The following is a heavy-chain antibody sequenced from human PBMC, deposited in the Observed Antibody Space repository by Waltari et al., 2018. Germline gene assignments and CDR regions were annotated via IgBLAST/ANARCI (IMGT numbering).Heavy chain of an antibody. D-gene: IGHD3-22*01. CDR1: GFTFNSYV. CDR2: ISYDGSKE. V-gene: IGHV3-30-3*01. Sequence: QVQLVESGGGVVQPGRSRRLSCAAAGFTFNSYVMHWSRQAPGKGLEWVAVISYDGSKEYYADSVQGRFTISRDNSKSTLYLQMNSLRAEDTAVYYCARVGDYYDSSGYPETWGQGTPVTVSS. J-gene: IGHJ5*02. CDR3: ARVGDYYDSSGYPET.